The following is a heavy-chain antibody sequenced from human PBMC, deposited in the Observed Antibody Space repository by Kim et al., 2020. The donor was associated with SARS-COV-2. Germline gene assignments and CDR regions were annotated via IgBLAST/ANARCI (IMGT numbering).Heavy chain of an antibody. V-gene: IGHV1-18*01. Sequence: ASVKVSCKASGYTFTSYGISWVRQAPGQGLEWMGWISAYNGNTNYAQKLQGRVTMTTDTSTSTAYMELRSLRSDDTAVYYCARDDSVVTLGRPSPLYYYYGMDVWGQGTTVTVSS. D-gene: IGHD2-21*02. CDR3: ARDDSVVTLGRPSPLYYYYGMDV. J-gene: IGHJ6*02. CDR1: GYTFTSYG. CDR2: ISAYNGNT.